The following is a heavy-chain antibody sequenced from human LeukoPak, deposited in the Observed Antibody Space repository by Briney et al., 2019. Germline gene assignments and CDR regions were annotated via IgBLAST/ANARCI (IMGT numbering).Heavy chain of an antibody. D-gene: IGHD3/OR15-3a*01. CDR2: IYTSGST. CDR1: GDSISSGSYY. V-gene: IGHV4-61*02. CDR3: ARDGDGTGAFDI. Sequence: SETLSLTCTVSGDSISSGSYYWSWIRQPAGKGLEWIGRIYTSGSTNYNPSLKSRVTISVDTSKNQFSLKLSSVTAADTAVYYCARDGDGTGAFDIWGQGTMVTVSS. J-gene: IGHJ3*02.